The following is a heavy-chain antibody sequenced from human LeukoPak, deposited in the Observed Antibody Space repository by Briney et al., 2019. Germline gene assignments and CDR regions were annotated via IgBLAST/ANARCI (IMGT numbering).Heavy chain of an antibody. V-gene: IGHV5-10-1*01. Sequence: GEAPRISCKGSGYSFTSSWISWVRQMPGKGLEWMGRIDPSDSYTNYSPSFKGHVTISADKSSSTSYLQWSSLKATDTAMYYCASTHFSGYGSGGSCYSWSYWGQGTLVTVSS. CDR2: IDPSDSYT. J-gene: IGHJ4*02. D-gene: IGHD2-15*01. CDR3: ASTHFSGYGSGGSCYSWSY. CDR1: GYSFTSSW.